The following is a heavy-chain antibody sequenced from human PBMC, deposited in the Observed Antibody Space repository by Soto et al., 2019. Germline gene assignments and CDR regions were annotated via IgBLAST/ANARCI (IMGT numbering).Heavy chain of an antibody. J-gene: IGHJ5*02. CDR1: FTFSMYS. Sequence: GGSLRLSCNFTFSMYSMNWVRQAPGKGLEWVASISSGSAFIKYADSVKGRFSISRDNAKNSVSLQMNSLRAEDTAMYYCTRDQGGSYHSWFDPWGRGTLVTVSS. D-gene: IGHD1-26*01. CDR3: TRDQGGSYHSWFDP. CDR2: ISSGSAFI. V-gene: IGHV3-21*01.